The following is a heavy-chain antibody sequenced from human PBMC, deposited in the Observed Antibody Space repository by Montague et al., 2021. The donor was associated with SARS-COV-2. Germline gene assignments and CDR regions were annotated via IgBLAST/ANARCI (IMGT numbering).Heavy chain of an antibody. CDR1: GFSFRDSY. CDR2: INPSSTDI. V-gene: IGHV3-11*05. J-gene: IGHJ5*02. CDR3: AKGGDLMAGLAGS. Sequence: SRRPSCAASGFSFRDSYMTRIRQGPRKGLEWVSFINPSSTDIKYADSLRGRFTIFRDNTKNVVYLEMHDLRAEDTAMYYCAKGGDLMAGLAGSWGQGTLVTVSS. D-gene: IGHD6-19*01.